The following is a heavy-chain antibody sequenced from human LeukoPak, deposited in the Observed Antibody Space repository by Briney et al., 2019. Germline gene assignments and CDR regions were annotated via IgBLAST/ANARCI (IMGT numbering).Heavy chain of an antibody. CDR1: GHTFTSYG. CDR2: ISAYNGNT. V-gene: IGHV1-18*01. D-gene: IGHD2-21*02. J-gene: IGHJ4*02. Sequence: GASVKVSSKASGHTFTSYGTSWVRQAPGQGLEWMGWISAYNGNTNYAQKFKGRVTMTTDTSTSTAYMELRSLTSDDTAIYYCARDQKHIVVVTARSIDNWGQGTLVTVSS. CDR3: ARDQKHIVVVTARSIDN.